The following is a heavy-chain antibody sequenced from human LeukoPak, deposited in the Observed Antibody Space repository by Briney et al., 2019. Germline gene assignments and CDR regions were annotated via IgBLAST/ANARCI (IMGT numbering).Heavy chain of an antibody. CDR1: GGSISSYY. D-gene: IGHD7-27*01. CDR2: IYTSGST. Sequence: SETLSLTCTVSGGSISSYYWSWIRQPAGKGLEWIGRIYTSGSTNYNPSLKSRLTISVDTSKNHFSLKLTSVTAADTAVYYCVAEVEAADSPLGHLNFDSWGQGILASVSS. V-gene: IGHV4-4*07. CDR3: VAEVEAADSPLGHLNFDS. J-gene: IGHJ4*02.